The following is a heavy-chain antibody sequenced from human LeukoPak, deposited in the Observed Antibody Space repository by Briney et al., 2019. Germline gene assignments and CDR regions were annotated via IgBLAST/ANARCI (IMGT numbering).Heavy chain of an antibody. Sequence: PGGSLRLSCAASGFTVSRNYMSWVRQAPGKGLEWVSAISGSGGSTDYADSVKGRFTISRDNSKNPLYLQMNSLRAEDTAVYYCAKGNIAMVRGVIKWYYFDYWGQGTLITVSS. V-gene: IGHV3-23*01. CDR3: AKGNIAMVRGVIKWYYFDY. CDR2: ISGSGGST. J-gene: IGHJ4*02. CDR1: GFTVSRNY. D-gene: IGHD3-10*01.